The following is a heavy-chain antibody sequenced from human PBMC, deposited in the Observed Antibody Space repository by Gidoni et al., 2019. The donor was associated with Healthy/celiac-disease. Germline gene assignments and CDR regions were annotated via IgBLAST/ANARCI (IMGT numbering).Heavy chain of an antibody. CDR3: ARPFADYYDSSGYYFDY. J-gene: IGHJ4*02. CDR2: IDPGDSDT. Sequence: EVQLVQSGAEVKKPGASLKISCTGSGYSFTSHWIGWVRQMPGKGLEWMGIIDPGDSDTRYSPSFQGQVTISADKSISTAYLQWSSLKASDTAMYYCARPFADYYDSSGYYFDYWGQGTLVTVSS. D-gene: IGHD3-22*01. V-gene: IGHV5-51*03. CDR1: GYSFTSHW.